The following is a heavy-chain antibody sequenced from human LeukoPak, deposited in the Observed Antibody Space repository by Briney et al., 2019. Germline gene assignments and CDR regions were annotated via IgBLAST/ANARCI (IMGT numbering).Heavy chain of an antibody. V-gene: IGHV3-7*01. CDR3: ARDPYNGAYSEGYYYYYMDV. CDR2: IKQDGSEK. Sequence: GGSLRLSCAASGFTFSSYEMNWVRQAPGKGLEWVANIKQDGSEKYYVDSVKGRFTISRDNAKNSLYLQMNSLRVEDTAIYYCARDPYNGAYSEGYYYYYMDVWGKGTTVTVSS. J-gene: IGHJ6*03. CDR1: GFTFSSYE. D-gene: IGHD1-1*01.